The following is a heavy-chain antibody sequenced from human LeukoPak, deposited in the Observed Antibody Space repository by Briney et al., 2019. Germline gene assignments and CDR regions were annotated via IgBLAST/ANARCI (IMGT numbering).Heavy chain of an antibody. CDR1: GGSISSGDYY. CDR3: ARDGKYYYDSSGLNAFDI. CDR2: IYYSGST. Sequence: SVTLSLTCTVSGGSISSGDYYWSWIRQPPGKGLEWIVYIYYSGSTYYNPSLKSRVTISVDTSKNQFSLKLSSVTAADTAVYYCARDGKYYYDSSGLNAFDIWGQGTMVTVSS. V-gene: IGHV4-30-4*01. J-gene: IGHJ3*02. D-gene: IGHD3-22*01.